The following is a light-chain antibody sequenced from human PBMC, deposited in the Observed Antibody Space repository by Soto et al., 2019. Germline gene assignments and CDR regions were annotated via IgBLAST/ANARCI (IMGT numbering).Light chain of an antibody. Sequence: QSALTQPASVSGSPGQSITISCTGTTSDVGDYNYVSWYQQHPGKVPKVLIYEVSNRPSGVSYRFSGSKSGNTASLTISGLQAEDEASYYCFSYTTSSAPYVFGTGTRSPS. CDR3: FSYTTSSAPYV. CDR1: TSDVGDYNY. V-gene: IGLV2-14*01. CDR2: EVS. J-gene: IGLJ1*01.